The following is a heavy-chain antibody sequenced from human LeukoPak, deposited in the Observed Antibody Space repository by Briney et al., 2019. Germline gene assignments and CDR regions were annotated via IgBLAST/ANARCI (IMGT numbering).Heavy chain of an antibody. V-gene: IGHV3-30*18. D-gene: IGHD6-19*01. J-gene: IGHJ3*02. Sequence: PGRSLRLSCAASGFTFSSHGIHWVRQAPGEGLEWVAVISYDGSNKYYVDSVKGRFTISRDNSKNTLYLQMNSLRAEDTALYYCAKGPRQWLVLDGFDIWGQGTMVTVSS. CDR1: GFTFSSHG. CDR3: AKGPRQWLVLDGFDI. CDR2: ISYDGSNK.